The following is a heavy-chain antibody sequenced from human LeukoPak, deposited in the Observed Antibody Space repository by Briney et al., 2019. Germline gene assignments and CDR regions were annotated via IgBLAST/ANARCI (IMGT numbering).Heavy chain of an antibody. CDR1: GFTFSTYA. D-gene: IGHD4-17*01. CDR3: AKYEGAVTTNWYFDV. J-gene: IGHJ2*01. Sequence: GGSLRLSCAASGFTFSTYAMSWVRQAPGKGLEWVSTMSGKTYYADSVMGRFTISRDNSKSTLYLQMNSLRAEDTAIYYCAKYEGAVTTNWYFDVWGRGTLVTASS. CDR2: MSGKT. V-gene: IGHV3-23*01.